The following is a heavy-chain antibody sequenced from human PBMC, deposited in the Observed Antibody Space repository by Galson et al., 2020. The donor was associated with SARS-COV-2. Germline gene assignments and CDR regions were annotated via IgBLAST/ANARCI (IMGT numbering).Heavy chain of an antibody. CDR3: AMTEGVGPWYYYGMDV. D-gene: IGHD1-26*01. J-gene: IGHJ6*02. CDR1: GYTFTSYG. CDR2: ISAYNGNT. Sequence: GESLKISCKASGYTFTSYGISWVRQAPGQGLEWMGWISAYNGNTNYAQKLQGRVTMTTDTSTSTAYMELRSLRSDDTAVYYCAMTEGVGPWYYYGMDVWGQGTTVTVSS. V-gene: IGHV1-18*01.